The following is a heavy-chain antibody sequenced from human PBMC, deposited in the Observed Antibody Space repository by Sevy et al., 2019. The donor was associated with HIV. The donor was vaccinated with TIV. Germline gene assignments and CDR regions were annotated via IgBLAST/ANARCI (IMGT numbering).Heavy chain of an antibody. J-gene: IGHJ4*02. CDR3: ARGLRPYCSGGSCSYFDY. CDR1: GFTFSSYG. D-gene: IGHD2-15*01. V-gene: IGHV3-33*01. CDR2: IWYDGSNK. Sequence: GGSLRLSCAASGFTFSSYGMHWVRQAPGKGLEWVAVIWYDGSNKYYADSVKGRFTISRDNSKNTLYLQMNSLRAEDMAVYYCARGLRPYCSGGSCSYFDYWGQGTLVTVSS.